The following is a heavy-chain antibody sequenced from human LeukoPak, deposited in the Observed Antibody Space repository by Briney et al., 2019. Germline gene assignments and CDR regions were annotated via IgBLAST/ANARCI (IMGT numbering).Heavy chain of an antibody. D-gene: IGHD6-19*01. V-gene: IGHV4-39*07. CDR3: ARRQWLSEFDY. J-gene: IGHJ4*02. CDR2: IYYSGST. Sequence: SETLSLTCTVSGGSITSSRHYWAWIRQSPGKGLEWIGCIYYSGSTNYNPSLKSRVTISVDTSKNQFSLKLSSVTAADTAVYYCARRQWLSEFDYWGQGTLVTVSS. CDR1: GGSITSSRHY.